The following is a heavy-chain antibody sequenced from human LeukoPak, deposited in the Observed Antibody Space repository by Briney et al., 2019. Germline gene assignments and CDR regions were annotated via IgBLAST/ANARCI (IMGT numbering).Heavy chain of an antibody. CDR3: ARGTKRGSGSNQHDY. CDR1: GFTFSSYS. D-gene: IGHD3-10*01. CDR2: ISSSSSYI. Sequence: GGSLRLSCAASGFTFSSYSMNWVRQAPGKGLEWVSSISSSSSYIYYADSVKGRLTISRDNAKNSLYLQMNSLRAEDTAVYYCARGTKRGSGSNQHDYWGQGTLVTVSS. J-gene: IGHJ4*02. V-gene: IGHV3-21*01.